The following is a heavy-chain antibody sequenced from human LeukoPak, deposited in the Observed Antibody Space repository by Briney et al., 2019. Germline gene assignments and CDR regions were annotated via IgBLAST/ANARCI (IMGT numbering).Heavy chain of an antibody. V-gene: IGHV5-51*01. J-gene: IGHJ4*02. D-gene: IGHD2-2*01. Sequence: GESLQISCKGSGYSFTNSWIAWVRQMPGKGLEWMGIIYPGDSDTRYSLSFQGQVTISADKSISTAYLQWSSLKASDTAMYYCATHLGYCSSTSCYSYWGQGTLVTVSS. CDR2: IYPGDSDT. CDR1: GYSFTNSW. CDR3: ATHLGYCSSTSCYSY.